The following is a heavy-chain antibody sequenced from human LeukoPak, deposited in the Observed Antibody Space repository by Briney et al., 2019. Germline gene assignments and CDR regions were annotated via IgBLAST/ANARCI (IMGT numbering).Heavy chain of an antibody. D-gene: IGHD4-17*01. J-gene: IGHJ3*02. Sequence: PSETLSLTCTVSRASINSGGYYWTWIRQPPGRGLEYIGYFYESGSTYNSPSLKSRVTISVDRTKNQLSLNLTSVTAADTAMYYCARGFRLRGRDDAYDIWGQGTMVTVSS. V-gene: IGHV4-30-2*01. CDR2: FYESGST. CDR3: ARGFRLRGRDDAYDI. CDR1: RASINSGGYY.